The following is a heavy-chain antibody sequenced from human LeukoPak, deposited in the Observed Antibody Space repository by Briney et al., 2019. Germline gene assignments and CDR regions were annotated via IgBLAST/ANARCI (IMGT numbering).Heavy chain of an antibody. Sequence: GGSLRLSCAASGSAIGYKFSYYWMSWVRQAPGKGLEWVANIKQDGSEKYYVDSVKGRFTISRDNAKNSLYLEMNSLRAEDTAVYYCAKDWDEDIVVVPAATHFDYWGQGTLVTVSS. CDR1: GSAIGYKFSYYW. CDR2: IKQDGSEK. CDR3: AKDWDEDIVVVPAATHFDY. J-gene: IGHJ4*02. D-gene: IGHD2-2*01. V-gene: IGHV3-7*01.